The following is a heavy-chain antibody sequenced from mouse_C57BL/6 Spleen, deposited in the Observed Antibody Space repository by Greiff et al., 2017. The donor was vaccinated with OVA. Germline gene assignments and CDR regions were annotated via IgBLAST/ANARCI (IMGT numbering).Heavy chain of an antibody. D-gene: IGHD1-1*01. J-gene: IGHJ1*03. CDR3: ASPSHYYGSSYWYFDV. V-gene: IGHV1-82*01. CDR1: GYAFSSSW. Sequence: VQLQQSGPELVKPGASVKISCKASGYAFSSSWMNWVKQRPGKGLEWIGRIYPGDGDTNYNGKFKGKATLTADKSSSTAYMQLSSLTSEDSAVYFCASPSHYYGSSYWYFDVWGTGTTVTVSS. CDR2: IYPGDGDT.